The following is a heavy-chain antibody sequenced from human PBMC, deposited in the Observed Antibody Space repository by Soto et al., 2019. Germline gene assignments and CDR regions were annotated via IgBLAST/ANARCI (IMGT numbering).Heavy chain of an antibody. D-gene: IGHD3-3*01. CDR2: IDPSDSYT. V-gene: IGHV5-10-1*01. CDR1: GYSFSSYW. CDR3: ARQAIFGVIIIAFDI. J-gene: IGHJ3*02. Sequence: GESLKISCKGSGYSFSSYWITWVRQMPGKGLEWMGRIDPSDSYTNYSPSFQGHVTISADKSISTAYLQWSSLKASDTAMYYCARQAIFGVIIIAFDIWGQGTMVTVSS.